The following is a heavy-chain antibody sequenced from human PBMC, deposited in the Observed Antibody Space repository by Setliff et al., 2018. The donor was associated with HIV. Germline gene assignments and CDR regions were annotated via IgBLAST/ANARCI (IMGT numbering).Heavy chain of an antibody. CDR1: GFTVSSTY. V-gene: IGHV3-53*05. J-gene: IGHJ4*02. CDR2: IYTGGTT. CDR3: ARDSAAWVTELGILGY. Sequence: PGGSLRLSCTASGFTVSSTYMNWVRQAPGKGLEWVSVIYTGGTTYYADSVKGRFTISRDNPRNTVYLQMTGLRLDDTAVYYCARDSAAWVTELGILGYWGQGTLVTVSS. D-gene: IGHD3-3*01.